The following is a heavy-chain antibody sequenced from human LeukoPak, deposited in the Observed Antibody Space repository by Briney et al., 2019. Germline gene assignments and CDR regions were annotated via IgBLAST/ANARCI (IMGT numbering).Heavy chain of an antibody. V-gene: IGHV3-30*18. CDR2: ISYDGSNK. CDR3: AEVYYDSGSCFFDY. Sequence: PGKSLRLSCAASGFTFSSYVMHWVRQAPGKGLEWVAVISYDGSNKYYADSVKGRFTISRDNSKNTLYLQMNSLRAEDTAVYYCAEVYYDSGSCFFDYGGRGTLVTVSS. D-gene: IGHD3-10*01. CDR1: GFTFSSYV. J-gene: IGHJ4*02.